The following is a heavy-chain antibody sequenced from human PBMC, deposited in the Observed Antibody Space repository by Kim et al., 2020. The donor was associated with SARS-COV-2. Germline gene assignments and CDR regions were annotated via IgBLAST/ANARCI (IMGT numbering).Heavy chain of an antibody. CDR1: GFPFSNYA. CDR2: ISGGSDDT. CDR3: AKGRCYYGTCDGDY. J-gene: IGHJ4*02. D-gene: IGHD3-10*01. Sequence: GGSLRLSCAASGFPFSNYAMTWVRQAPGKGLEWVSGISGGSDDTFYADSVRGRFTISTDKSKNTLYLQMSGLRAEDTAIYYCAKGRCYYGTCDGDYWVQG. V-gene: IGHV3-23*01.